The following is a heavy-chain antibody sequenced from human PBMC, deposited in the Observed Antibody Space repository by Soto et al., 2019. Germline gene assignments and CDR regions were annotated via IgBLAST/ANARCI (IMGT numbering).Heavy chain of an antibody. J-gene: IGHJ4*02. CDR3: AKDRPSGWFLSCLDY. CDR1: GFTFSSYA. D-gene: IGHD6-19*01. CDR2: ISGSGGST. Sequence: GGSLRLSCAASGFTFSSYAMSWVRQAPGKGLEWVSAISGSGGSTYYADSVKGRFTISRDNSRNTRYLQMNSLRAEDTAVYYCAKDRPSGWFLSCLDYWGQGTLVTVSS. V-gene: IGHV3-23*01.